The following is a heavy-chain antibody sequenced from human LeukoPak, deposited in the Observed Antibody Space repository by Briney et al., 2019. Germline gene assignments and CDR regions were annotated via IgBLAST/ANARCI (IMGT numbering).Heavy chain of an antibody. CDR1: GFTFSSYG. D-gene: IGHD6-13*01. CDR3: AKGQSSSWYGWFDP. V-gene: IGHV3-30*18. J-gene: IGHJ5*02. Sequence: GGSLRLSCAASGFTFSSYGMHWVRQAPGKGLEWVAVISYDGSNKYYADSVKGRFTISRDNSKNTLYLQMNSLRAEDTAVYYCAKGQSSSWYGWFDPWGQGTLVTVSS. CDR2: ISYDGSNK.